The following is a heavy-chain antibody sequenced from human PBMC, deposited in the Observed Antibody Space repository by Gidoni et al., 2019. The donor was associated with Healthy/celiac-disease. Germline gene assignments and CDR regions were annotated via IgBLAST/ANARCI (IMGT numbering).Heavy chain of an antibody. CDR2: IKQDGSEK. V-gene: IGHV3-7*03. D-gene: IGHD6-19*01. CDR1: GFTFSRYW. J-gene: IGHJ4*02. CDR3: AREAGIAVAGTGDY. Sequence: EVQLVESEGRLVQPGGSLILSCPASGFTFSRYWMSWVRQAPGKGLEWVANIKQDGSEKDYVDSVKGRFTISRDNAKNSLYLQMNSLRAEDTAVYYCAREAGIAVAGTGDYWGQGTLVTVSS.